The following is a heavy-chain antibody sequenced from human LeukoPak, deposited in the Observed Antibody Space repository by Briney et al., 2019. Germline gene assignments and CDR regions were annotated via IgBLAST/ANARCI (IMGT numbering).Heavy chain of an antibody. J-gene: IGHJ4*02. CDR3: ATWGFTYYDFWSGYYTYFDY. V-gene: IGHV4-4*09. CDR1: GGSISSYY. D-gene: IGHD3-3*01. Sequence: SETLSLTCTVSGGSISSYYWSWIRQPPGKGLEWIGYIYTSGSTNYNPSLKSRVTISVDTSKNQFSLKLSSVTAADTAVYYCATWGFTYYDFWSGYYTYFDYWGQGTLVTVSS. CDR2: IYTSGST.